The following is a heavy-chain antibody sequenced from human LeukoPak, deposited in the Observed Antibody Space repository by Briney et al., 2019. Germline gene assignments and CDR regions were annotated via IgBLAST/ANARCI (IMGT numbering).Heavy chain of an antibody. V-gene: IGHV3-23*01. CDR3: ATGDRLGY. D-gene: IGHD4-17*01. CDR1: GFTFSSYA. CDR2: ISVSGGST. J-gene: IGHJ4*02. Sequence: GGSLRLSCAASGFTFSSYAMTWVRQAPGKGLEWVSTISVSGGSTYQADSVMGRFTVSRDNSKNILYLQMNSLGIEDTAVYYCATGDRLGYWGQGTLVTVSS.